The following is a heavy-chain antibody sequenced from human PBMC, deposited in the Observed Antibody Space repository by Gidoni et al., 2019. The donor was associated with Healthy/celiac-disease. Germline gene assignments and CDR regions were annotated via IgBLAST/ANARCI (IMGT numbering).Heavy chain of an antibody. J-gene: IGHJ4*02. CDR1: GGSFSGYY. CDR3: ARGPRIDTAMVSDGITGTTGDY. V-gene: IGHV4-34*01. D-gene: IGHD1-7*01. Sequence: QVQLQQWGAGLLTPSETLSLTCAVYGGSFSGYYWSWIRQPPGKGLEWIGEINHSGSTNYNPSLKSRVTISVDTSKNQFSLKLSSVTAADTAVYYCARGPRIDTAMVSDGITGTTGDYWGQGTLVTVSS. CDR2: INHSGST.